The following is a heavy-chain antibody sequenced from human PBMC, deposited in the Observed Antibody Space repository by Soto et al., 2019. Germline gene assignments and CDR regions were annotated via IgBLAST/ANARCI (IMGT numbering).Heavy chain of an antibody. CDR1: GDSISSGANY. D-gene: IGHD5-18*01. J-gene: IGHJ4*02. V-gene: IGHV4-31*03. CDR3: ARLYSYGYADY. Sequence: QVQLQESGPGLVKPSQTLSLTCTVSGDSISSGANYWNWIRQHPGKGLEWIGYIYYSGSTYYNPSLKSRVTISVDTSKNQFSLKLSSVTAADTAVYYCARLYSYGYADYWGQGTLVTVSS. CDR2: IYYSGST.